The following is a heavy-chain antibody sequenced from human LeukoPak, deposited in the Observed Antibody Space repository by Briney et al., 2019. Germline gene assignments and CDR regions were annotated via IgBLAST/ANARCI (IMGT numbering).Heavy chain of an antibody. V-gene: IGHV1-18*01. CDR1: GYTFTSYG. Sequence: GASVKVSCKASGYTFTSYGISWVRQAPGQGLEWMGWISAYNGNTNYAQKLQGRVTMTTDTSTSTAYMELRSLRSDDTAVYYCARDCVYQLRAPYYYYGMDVWGQGTTVTVSS. D-gene: IGHD2-2*01. J-gene: IGHJ6*02. CDR2: ISAYNGNT. CDR3: ARDCVYQLRAPYYYYGMDV.